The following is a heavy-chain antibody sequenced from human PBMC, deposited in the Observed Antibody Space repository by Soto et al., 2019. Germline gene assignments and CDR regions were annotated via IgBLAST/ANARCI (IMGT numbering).Heavy chain of an antibody. D-gene: IGHD4-17*01. V-gene: IGHV3-20*04. Sequence: PGGSLRLSCAASGFTFDDYGMSWVRQAPGKGLEWVSGINWNGGSTGYADSVKGRFTISRDNAKNSLYLQMNSLRAEDTALYYCAIGRRRLRYYYYYCMDVWGKGTTVTVSS. CDR2: INWNGGST. J-gene: IGHJ6*03. CDR1: GFTFDDYG. CDR3: AIGRRRLRYYYYYCMDV.